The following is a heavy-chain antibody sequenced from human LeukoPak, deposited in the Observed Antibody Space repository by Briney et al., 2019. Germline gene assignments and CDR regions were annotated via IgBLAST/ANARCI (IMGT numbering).Heavy chain of an antibody. D-gene: IGHD1-26*01. CDR3: AGATAPFSYYYYMDV. CDR2: ISGSGGST. V-gene: IGHV3-23*01. Sequence: QPGGSLRLSCAASGFAFSSYAMSWVRQAPGKGLEWVSGISGSGGSTYYADSVKGRFTISRDNSKNTLFLQMNSLRAEDTAVYYCAGATAPFSYYYYMDVWGKGTTVTVSS. J-gene: IGHJ6*03. CDR1: GFAFSSYA.